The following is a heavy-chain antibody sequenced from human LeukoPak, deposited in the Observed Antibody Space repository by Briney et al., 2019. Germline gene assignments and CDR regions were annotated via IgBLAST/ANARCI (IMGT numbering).Heavy chain of an antibody. Sequence: SETLSHTCTVSGGSISSGSYYWSWIRQPAGKGLEWIGRIYTSGSTNYNPSLKSRVAISVDTSKNQFSLKLSSVTAADTAVYYCASLYTYGDYDYWGQGTLVTVSS. D-gene: IGHD4-17*01. CDR1: GGSISSGSYY. CDR3: ASLYTYGDYDY. V-gene: IGHV4-61*02. CDR2: IYTSGST. J-gene: IGHJ4*02.